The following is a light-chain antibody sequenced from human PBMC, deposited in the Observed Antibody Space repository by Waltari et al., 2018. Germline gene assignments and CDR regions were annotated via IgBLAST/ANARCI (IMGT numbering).Light chain of an antibody. Sequence: DIVMTQSPDSLALSLGERATINCKSGQSVLSSSNNKNYLSWYQQKPGHPPKLLIYWASTRQSGVPDRFSGSGSGTDFTLTISSLQAEDVAVYYCQQHYSSPRTFGQGTKVEVK. CDR3: QQHYSSPRT. CDR1: QSVLSSSNNKNY. V-gene: IGKV4-1*01. J-gene: IGKJ1*01. CDR2: WAS.